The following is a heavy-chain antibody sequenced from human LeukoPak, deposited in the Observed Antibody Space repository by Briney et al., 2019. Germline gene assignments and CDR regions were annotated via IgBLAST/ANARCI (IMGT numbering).Heavy chain of an antibody. CDR3: ASLNDYSNSNFDY. CDR1: GGSISSSSYY. J-gene: IGHJ4*02. Sequence: SETLSLTCTVSGGSISSSSYYWGWIRQPLGKGLEWIGSIYYSGSTYYNPSLKSRVTISVDTSKNQFSLKLSSVTAADTAVYYCASLNDYSNSNFDYWGQGTLVTVSS. CDR2: IYYSGST. D-gene: IGHD4-11*01. V-gene: IGHV4-39*01.